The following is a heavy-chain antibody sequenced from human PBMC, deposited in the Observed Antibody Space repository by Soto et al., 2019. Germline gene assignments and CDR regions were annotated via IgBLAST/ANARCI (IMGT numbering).Heavy chain of an antibody. D-gene: IGHD6-6*01. Sequence: GASVKVSCKASGGTFSSYAISWVRQAPGQGLEWMGGIIPIFGTANYAQKFQGRVTITAEKSTSTAYMELSSLRSEDTAVYYCARELGAARPYGMDVWVQGPTVTVSS. CDR3: ARELGAARPYGMDV. CDR2: IIPIFGTA. V-gene: IGHV1-69*06. J-gene: IGHJ6*02. CDR1: GGTFSSYA.